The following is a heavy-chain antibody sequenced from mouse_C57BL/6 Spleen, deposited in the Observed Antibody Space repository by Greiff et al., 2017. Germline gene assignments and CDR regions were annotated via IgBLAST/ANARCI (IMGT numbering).Heavy chain of an antibody. CDR3: ATPTVVCFDY. CDR2: IHPNSGST. J-gene: IGHJ2*01. Sequence: VQLQQPGAELVKPGASVKLSCKASGYTFTSYWMHWVKQRPGQGLEWIGMIHPNSGSTNDNEKLKSKATLTEDKSSSTAYMQLSSLTSEDSAVYYCATPTVVCFDYWGQGTTLTGSS. D-gene: IGHD1-1*01. V-gene: IGHV1-64*01. CDR1: GYTFTSYW.